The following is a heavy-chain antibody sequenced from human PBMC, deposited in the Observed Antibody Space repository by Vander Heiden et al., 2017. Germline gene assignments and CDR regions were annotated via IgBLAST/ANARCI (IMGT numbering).Heavy chain of an antibody. CDR3: ARSGYCSSTSCYSVVAWFDP. J-gene: IGHJ5*02. CDR1: GGSFSAYY. D-gene: IGHD2-2*03. CDR2: INHSGSN. V-gene: IGHV4-34*01. Sequence: QVQLQQWGAGLLKPSETLSLTCAVYGGSFSAYYWSWTRLPPGKGLEWIGEINHSGSNNYNPSLKSRVTISVDTSKNQFSLKLSSVTAADTAVYYCARSGYCSSTSCYSVVAWFDPWGQGTLVTVSS.